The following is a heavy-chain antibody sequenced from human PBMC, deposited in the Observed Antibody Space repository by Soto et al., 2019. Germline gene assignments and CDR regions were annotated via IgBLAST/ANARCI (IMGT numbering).Heavy chain of an antibody. CDR1: GDSISSINNY. CDR3: ARGRGYSYGLDP. J-gene: IGHJ5*02. D-gene: IGHD5-18*01. CDR2: ISYSGTT. Sequence: QVQLQESGPGLVKPSQTLSLTCTVSGDSISSINNYWSWIRQPPGEGLEWIGFISYSGTTSYSPSLTGRVSISLDTHKNQFSLSLNFVTAADTDVYYCARGRGYSYGLDPWGQGSLVTVSS. V-gene: IGHV4-30-4*01.